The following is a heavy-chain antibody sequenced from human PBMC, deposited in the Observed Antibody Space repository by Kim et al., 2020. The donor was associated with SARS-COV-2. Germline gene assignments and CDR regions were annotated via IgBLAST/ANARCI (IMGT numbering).Heavy chain of an antibody. CDR3: FYYDSSGYYYEDY. Sequence: SETLSLTCTVSGVSVSSCCYYWGWMRQSPGKGLEWIGSVYNSGATYYTPSLRSRVTMSLDTSKNQFSLNLSSVTAADTAGYYAFYYDSSGYYYEDYWGQGTLVTVSS. CDR2: VYNSGAT. CDR1: GVSVSSCCYY. J-gene: IGHJ4*02. D-gene: IGHD3-22*01. V-gene: IGHV4-39*07.